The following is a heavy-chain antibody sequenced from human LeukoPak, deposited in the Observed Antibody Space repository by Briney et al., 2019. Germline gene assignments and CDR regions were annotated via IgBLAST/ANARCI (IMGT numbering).Heavy chain of an antibody. Sequence: GGSLRLSCAASGVTFSSYAMHWVRQAQGKGLEWVAVISYDGSNKYYADSVKGRFTISRDNSKNTLYLQMNSLRAEDTAVYYCARDTAMAAYYFDYWGQGTLVTVSS. V-gene: IGHV3-30*04. D-gene: IGHD5-18*01. CDR1: GVTFSSYA. CDR3: ARDTAMAAYYFDY. J-gene: IGHJ4*02. CDR2: ISYDGSNK.